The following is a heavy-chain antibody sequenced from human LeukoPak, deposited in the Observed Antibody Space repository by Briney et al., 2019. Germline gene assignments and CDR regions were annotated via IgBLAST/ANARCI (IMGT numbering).Heavy chain of an antibody. CDR3: ARTTLIPPNVGSYYYYYYMDV. CDR1: GGSIRSGNYY. D-gene: IGHD2/OR15-2a*01. CDR2: INTRGST. V-gene: IGHV4-61*02. J-gene: IGHJ6*03. Sequence: SETLSLTCTVSGGSIRSGNYYWSWIRQPAGKGLEWIGRINTRGSTNYNPSLKSRVTISVDMSKNQFSLKLSSVTAADTALYYCARTTLIPPNVGSYYYYYYMDVWSKGTTVTISS.